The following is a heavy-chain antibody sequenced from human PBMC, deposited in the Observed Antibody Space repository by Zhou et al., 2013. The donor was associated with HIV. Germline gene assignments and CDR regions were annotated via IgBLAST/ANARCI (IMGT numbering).Heavy chain of an antibody. CDR1: GYIFNQYA. Sequence: QVQVVQSGAEVKKPGASVKVSCKVSGYIFNQYALHWVRRAPGQRPEWMGWVNPYNGDTDYSQKFQGRVTMRKDTYTDTAYMELKSLTSDDTALYFCARGPTGGRSYLDYWGQGTLVYVSS. D-gene: IGHD7-27*01. J-gene: IGHJ4*02. CDR2: VNPYNGDT. CDR3: ARGPTGGRSYLDY. V-gene: IGHV1-18*01.